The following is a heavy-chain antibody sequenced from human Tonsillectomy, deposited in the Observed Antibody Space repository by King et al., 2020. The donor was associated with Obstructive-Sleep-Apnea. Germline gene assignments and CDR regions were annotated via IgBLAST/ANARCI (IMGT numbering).Heavy chain of an antibody. CDR2: INHSGST. CDR1: GGSFSAYY. Sequence: VQLQQWGAGLLKPSETLSLTCGVYGGSFSAYYWSWIRQPPGKGLEWIGEINHSGSTNYNPSLKSRVTMSVDTSKNQFSLKLSSVTAADTAVYYCARGSRFWEIRHFELWGRDTLVTVSS. J-gene: IGHJ2*01. CDR3: ARGSRFWEIRHFEL. V-gene: IGHV4-34*01. D-gene: IGHD3-10*01.